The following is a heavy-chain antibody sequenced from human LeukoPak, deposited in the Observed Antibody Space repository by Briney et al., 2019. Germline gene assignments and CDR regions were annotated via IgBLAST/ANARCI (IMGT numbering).Heavy chain of an antibody. D-gene: IGHD2-15*01. CDR3: AKSIVVVVAATPYYFDY. V-gene: IGHV3-23*01. CDR1: GFTFSSYA. J-gene: IGHJ4*02. Sequence: GGSLRLSCAASGFTFSSYAMSWVRQAPGKGLEWVSAISGSGGSTYYADSVKGRFTISRDNSKNTLYLQMNSLRAEDTAVYYCAKSIVVVVAATPYYFDYWGQGTLVTVSS. CDR2: ISGSGGST.